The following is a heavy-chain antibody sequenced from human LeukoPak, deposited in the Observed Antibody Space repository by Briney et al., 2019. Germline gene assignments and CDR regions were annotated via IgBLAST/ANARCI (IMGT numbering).Heavy chain of an antibody. J-gene: IGHJ6*03. D-gene: IGHD6-25*01. CDR2: VFVTGSP. Sequence: PPETLSLTCTLYGGSATGYYWSWIRQPAGKPLEWIGRVFVTGSPNYSPSLKTRVTISLDASKNQLSLRLASVTAADTAVYYCVRDNSSGWPMSYYNPYIDLWGKGTMVTVSS. CDR3: VRDNSSGWPMSYYNPYIDL. CDR1: GGSATGYY. V-gene: IGHV4-4*07.